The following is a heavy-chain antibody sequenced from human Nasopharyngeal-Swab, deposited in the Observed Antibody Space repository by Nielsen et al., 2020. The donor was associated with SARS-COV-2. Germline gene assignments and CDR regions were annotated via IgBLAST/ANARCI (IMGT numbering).Heavy chain of an antibody. CDR2: ISSSSSYI. V-gene: IGHV3-21*01. J-gene: IGHJ4*02. CDR1: GFTFNNYN. CDR3: ARDGLDYDFWSHYYTYYLDF. D-gene: IGHD3-3*01. Sequence: GESLKISCAASGFTFNNYNFNWVRQAPGKGLEWVSSISSSSSYIYYADSVKGRFTISRDNAKNSLYLQMNSLRAEDTAVYYCARDGLDYDFWSHYYTYYLDFWGQGTLVTVSS.